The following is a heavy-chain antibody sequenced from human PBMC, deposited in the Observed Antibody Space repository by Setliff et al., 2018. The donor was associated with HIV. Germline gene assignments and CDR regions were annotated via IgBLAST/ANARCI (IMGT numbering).Heavy chain of an antibody. CDR1: GFSFNIYG. J-gene: IGHJ4*02. V-gene: IGHV3-23*01. Sequence: GGSLRLSCAASGFSFNIYGMSWVRQAPGKGLEWVSAISGSGGSTYYADSVKGRFTISRDNSKNTLYMQMNSLRAEDTAVYYCAKRVATIRHSSYYFDYWGQGTLVTVSS. CDR3: AKRVATIRHSSYYFDY. CDR2: ISGSGGST. D-gene: IGHD5-12*01.